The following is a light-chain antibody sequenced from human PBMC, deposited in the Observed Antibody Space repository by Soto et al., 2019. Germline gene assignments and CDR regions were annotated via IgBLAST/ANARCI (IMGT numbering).Light chain of an antibody. V-gene: IGLV2-23*01. CDR1: SSDVGSYNL. CDR2: EGS. CDR3: CSYAGSSYV. Sequence: QSALTQPASVSGSPGQSITISCTGTSSDVGSYNLVSWYQQFPGKAPKLRIYEGSKRPSGVSNRFSGSKSGNTASLTISGLQAEDEADYYCCSYAGSSYVFGTGTKVTVL. J-gene: IGLJ1*01.